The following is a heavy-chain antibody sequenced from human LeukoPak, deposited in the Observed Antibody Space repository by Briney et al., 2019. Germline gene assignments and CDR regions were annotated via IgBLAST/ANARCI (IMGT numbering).Heavy chain of an antibody. CDR3: AKRGDYGGTTQGYYGMDV. CDR2: ISGSGGST. Sequence: GGSLRLSCAASGFTFSSYAMSWVRQAPGKGLEWVSAISGSGGSTYYADSVKGRFTISRDNSKNTLYLQMNSLRAEDTAVYYCAKRGDYGGTTQGYYGMDVWGQGTTVTVSS. V-gene: IGHV3-23*01. CDR1: GFTFSSYA. J-gene: IGHJ6*02. D-gene: IGHD4-23*01.